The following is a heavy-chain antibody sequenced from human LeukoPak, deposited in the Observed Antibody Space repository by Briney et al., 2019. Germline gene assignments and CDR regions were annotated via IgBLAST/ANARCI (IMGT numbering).Heavy chain of an antibody. V-gene: IGHV3-13*01. CDR1: GFSVTSFD. D-gene: IGHD6-6*01. J-gene: IGHJ6*02. Sequence: PGESLRLSCLASGFSVTSFDMYWVRQAAGRGLEWVSAVGTNDDTYYLGSVKGRFITSRENAKNSCSLQMNNLRVEDTAVYYCTREWRGIASHYHGMDVWGQGTTGTVSS. CDR2: VGTNDDT. CDR3: TREWRGIASHYHGMDV.